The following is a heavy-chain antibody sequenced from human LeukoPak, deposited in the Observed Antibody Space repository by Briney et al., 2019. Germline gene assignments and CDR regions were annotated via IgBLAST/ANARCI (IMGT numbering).Heavy chain of an antibody. D-gene: IGHD3-10*01. CDR2: INHSGSN. Sequence: SETLSLTCAVYGGSFSGYYWSWIRQPPGKGLEWIGEINHSGSNNYNPSLKSRVTISVDTSKNQFSLKLSSVTAADTAVYYCARGAVLWFGELLSFSNNLFDYWGQGTLVTVSS. CDR1: GGSFSGYY. V-gene: IGHV4-34*01. J-gene: IGHJ4*02. CDR3: ARGAVLWFGELLSFSNNLFDY.